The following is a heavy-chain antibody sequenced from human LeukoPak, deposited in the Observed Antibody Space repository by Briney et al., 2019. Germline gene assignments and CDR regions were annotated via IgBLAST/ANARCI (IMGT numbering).Heavy chain of an antibody. D-gene: IGHD3-22*01. CDR1: GFTVSSTY. CDR3: AKGSYYDSSGSFYFDY. V-gene: IGHV3-53*01. J-gene: IGHJ4*02. CDR2: VYKDGKM. Sequence: AGGSLRLSCAASGFTVSSTYMSWVRQSPGKGLEWVSVVYKDGKMFYIDSVKGRFAISRDNSKNTLYVQVNSLGTEDTAAYYCAKGSYYDSSGSFYFDYWGQGTLVTVSS.